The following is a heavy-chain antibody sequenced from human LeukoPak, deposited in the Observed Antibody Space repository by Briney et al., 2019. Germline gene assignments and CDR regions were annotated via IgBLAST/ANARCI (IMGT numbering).Heavy chain of an antibody. CDR1: GYSFTSYW. D-gene: IGHD5-18*01. CDR2: IYPADSDT. Sequence: GESLKISCKGSGYSFTSYWIGWVLQMPGKGLEWLGIIYPADSDTRYSPSFQGQVTISVDKSISTAYLQWSSLKASDTAMYYCVRHSTQYSYNNWFDPWGQGTLVTVSS. J-gene: IGHJ5*02. V-gene: IGHV5-51*01. CDR3: VRHSTQYSYNNWFDP.